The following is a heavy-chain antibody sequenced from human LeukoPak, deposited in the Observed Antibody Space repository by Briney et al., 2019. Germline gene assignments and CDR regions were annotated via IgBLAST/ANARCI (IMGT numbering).Heavy chain of an antibody. D-gene: IGHD4-17*01. V-gene: IGHV3-74*01. Sequence: GGSLRLSCAASGFTFDDYGMSWVRQAPGKGLVWVSRINSDGSSTSYADSVKGRFTISRDNAKNTLYLQMNSLRAEDTAVYYCARDGNYGDLDYWGQGTLVTVSS. J-gene: IGHJ4*02. CDR1: GFTFDDYG. CDR2: INSDGSST. CDR3: ARDGNYGDLDY.